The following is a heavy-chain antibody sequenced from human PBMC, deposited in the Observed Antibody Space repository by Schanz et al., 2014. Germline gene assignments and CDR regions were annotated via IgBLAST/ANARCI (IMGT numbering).Heavy chain of an antibody. J-gene: IGHJ6*02. D-gene: IGHD3-16*01. V-gene: IGHV3-11*05. Sequence: QVQLVDSGGGLVKPGGSLRLSCAASGFTFSDYYMTWIRQAPGKGLEWVSFVGSGRSAYTEYADSVKGRFTISRDNAKNSLYLQMNSLRAEDTALYYCAKDRQNRVNRVGYYYGMDVWGQGTTVTVSS. CDR3: AKDRQNRVNRVGYYYGMDV. CDR1: GFTFSDYY. CDR2: VGSGRSAYT.